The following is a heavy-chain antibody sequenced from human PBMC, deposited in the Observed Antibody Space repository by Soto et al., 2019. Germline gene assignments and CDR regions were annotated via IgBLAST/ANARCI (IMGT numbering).Heavy chain of an antibody. CDR2: MYHSGST. V-gene: IGHV4-30-2*01. D-gene: IGHD2-2*01. CDR3: ARVPDY. Sequence: QLQLQESGSGLVKPSQTLSLTCAVSGGSISSGGNSWSGIRQPPGKGLEWIGYMYHSGSTYYNPSLKSRVTISIDRSKNQFSLKLSSVTAADTAEYYCARVPDYWGQGILVTVSS. J-gene: IGHJ4*02. CDR1: GGSISSGGNS.